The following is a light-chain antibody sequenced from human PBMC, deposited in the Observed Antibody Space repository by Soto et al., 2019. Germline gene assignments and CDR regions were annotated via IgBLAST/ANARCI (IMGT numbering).Light chain of an antibody. CDR3: QQYGSSPQGT. CDR2: GAS. J-gene: IGKJ1*01. Sequence: EIVLTQSPGTLSLSPGERATLSCRASQSVSSSYLAWYHQKPGQAPRLLIYGASSRATGIPERFSGSWSGTEFSLTISRLEPEEFAVYCCQQYGSSPQGTFGQGTKGEIK. V-gene: IGKV3-20*01. CDR1: QSVSSSY.